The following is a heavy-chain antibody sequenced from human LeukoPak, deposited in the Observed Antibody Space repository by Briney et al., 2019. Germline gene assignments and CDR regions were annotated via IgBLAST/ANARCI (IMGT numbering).Heavy chain of an antibody. CDR3: AKEKGYDFWNGYYTTY. Sequence: GGSLRLCCAASGFNFSRYAMSWVRQTPGKELEWVSTIGGSGGSRYYADSVKGRFTISRDNSKNTLYLQMSSLRAEDTAVYYCAKEKGYDFWNGYYTTYWGQGTLVTVSS. CDR2: IGGSGGSR. J-gene: IGHJ4*02. V-gene: IGHV3-23*01. CDR1: GFNFSRYA. D-gene: IGHD3-3*01.